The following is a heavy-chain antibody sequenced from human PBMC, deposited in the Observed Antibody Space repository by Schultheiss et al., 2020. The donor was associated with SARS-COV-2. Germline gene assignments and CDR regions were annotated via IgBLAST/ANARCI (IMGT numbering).Heavy chain of an antibody. V-gene: IGHV3-30*01. CDR3: ARTPGDYYYYYGMDV. Sequence: GGSLRLSCAASGFTFSSYAMHWVRQAPGKGLEWVAVISYDGSNKYYADSVKGRFTISRDNSKNTLYLQMNSLRAEDTAVYYCARTPGDYYYYYGMDVWGQGTTVTGSS. D-gene: IGHD3-10*01. CDR2: ISYDGSNK. CDR1: GFTFSSYA. J-gene: IGHJ6*02.